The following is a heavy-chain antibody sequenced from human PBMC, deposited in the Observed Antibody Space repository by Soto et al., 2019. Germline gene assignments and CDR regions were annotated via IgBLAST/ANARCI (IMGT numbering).Heavy chain of an antibody. J-gene: IGHJ4*02. CDR1: GFIFRSYA. CDR3: ARAFSGTYPNFDX. D-gene: IGHD1-26*01. CDR2: ITDDGANG. Sequence: GGSLRLSCLASGFIFRSYAMHWVRQAPGKGLEWVSFITDDGANGYYPDSVRVRFAISRDNSKSTLFLQMNSLRPEDTAVYYCARAFSGTYPNFDXWGQGTLFPVSX. V-gene: IGHV3-30*09.